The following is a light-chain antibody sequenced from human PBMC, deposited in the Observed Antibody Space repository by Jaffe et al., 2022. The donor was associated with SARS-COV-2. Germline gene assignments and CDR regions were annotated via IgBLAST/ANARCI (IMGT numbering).Light chain of an antibody. Sequence: EIVMTQSPATLSMSPGERVTLSCRASQTITSNLAWYQQKPGQAPRLLIYDASTRATGIPPRFSGSGSGTEFTLTISSLQSEDFALYYCQQYSHGYTFGQGTKLEIK. J-gene: IGKJ2*01. CDR1: QTITSN. CDR3: QQYSHGYT. V-gene: IGKV3-15*01. CDR2: DAS.